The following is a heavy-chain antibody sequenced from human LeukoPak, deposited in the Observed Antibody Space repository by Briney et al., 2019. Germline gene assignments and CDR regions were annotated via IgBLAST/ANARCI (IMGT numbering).Heavy chain of an antibody. D-gene: IGHD5-24*01. Sequence: GESLKISCKGSGYSFTSYWIGWVRQMPGKGPEWMGIICPGDSDTRYSPSFQGQVTISADKSISTAYLQWSSLKASDTAMYYCATERDKRAFDYWGQGTLVTVSS. CDR1: GYSFTSYW. V-gene: IGHV5-51*01. CDR2: ICPGDSDT. CDR3: ATERDKRAFDY. J-gene: IGHJ4*02.